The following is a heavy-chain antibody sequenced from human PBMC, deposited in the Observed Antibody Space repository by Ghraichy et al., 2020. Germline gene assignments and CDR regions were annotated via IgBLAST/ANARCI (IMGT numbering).Heavy chain of an antibody. J-gene: IGHJ5*02. CDR2: IYYSGST. Sequence: SETLSLTCTVSGGSISSYYWSWIRQPPGKGLEWIGYIYYSGSTNYNPSLKSRVTISVDTSKNQFSLKLSSVTAADTAVYYCARDISRSGWFDPWGQGTLVTVSS. V-gene: IGHV4-59*01. CDR3: ARDISRSGWFDP. D-gene: IGHD3-3*02. CDR1: GGSISSYY.